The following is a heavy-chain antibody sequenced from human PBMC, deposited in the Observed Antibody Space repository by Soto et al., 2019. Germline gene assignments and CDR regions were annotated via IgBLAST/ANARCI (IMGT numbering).Heavy chain of an antibody. CDR1: GFTFSSYG. D-gene: IGHD6-13*01. CDR2: IWYDGSNK. V-gene: IGHV3-33*01. CDR3: ARDLVGEQQLVHDY. J-gene: IGHJ4*02. Sequence: GGSLRLSCAASGFTFSSYGMHWVRQAPGKGLEWVAVIWYDGSNKYYADSVKGRFTISRDNSKNTLYLQMNSLRAEDTAVYYCARDLVGEQQLVHDYWGQGTLVTVSS.